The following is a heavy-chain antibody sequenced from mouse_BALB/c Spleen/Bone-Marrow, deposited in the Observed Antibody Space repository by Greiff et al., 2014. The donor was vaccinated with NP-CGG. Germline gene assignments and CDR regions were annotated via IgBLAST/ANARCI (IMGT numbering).Heavy chain of an antibody. Sequence: VKLMESGPGLVAPSQSLSITCTVSGFSLSSYGVSWVRQPPGEGLEWLGVIWGDGRKNYYSALISRLSISKDNSKSQVILKLNTLQTDDTATSYCSKANRYGCAMDYWGQGTSVTVSS. CDR3: SKANRYGCAMDY. CDR1: GFSLSSYG. J-gene: IGHJ4*01. V-gene: IGHV2-3*01. CDR2: IWGDGRK. D-gene: IGHD3-3*01.